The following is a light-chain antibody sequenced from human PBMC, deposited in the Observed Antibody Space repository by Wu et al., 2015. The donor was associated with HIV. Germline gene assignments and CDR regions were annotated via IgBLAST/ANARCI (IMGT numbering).Light chain of an antibody. CDR3: QQRNNWSWT. Sequence: EIVLTQSPATLSLSPGERAALSCRASQRISSNLAWYQQKPGRAPRLLIYDASSRVTGIPARFSGSGFGTDFTLTINRLEPEDLAVYYCQQRNNWSWTFGQGTKVEIK. V-gene: IGKV3-11*01. J-gene: IGKJ1*01. CDR2: DAS. CDR1: QRISSN.